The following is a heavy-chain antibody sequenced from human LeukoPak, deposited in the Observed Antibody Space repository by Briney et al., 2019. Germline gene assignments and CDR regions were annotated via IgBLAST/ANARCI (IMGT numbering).Heavy chain of an antibody. CDR1: GFTFTDYW. V-gene: IGHV3-74*01. CDR3: ARGSGSGWSWGTNYFDY. Sequence: GGSLRLSCAASGFTFTDYWMHWVRQAPGKGLVWVSRINTDGTSTKYAESVKGRFTISRDNAKNSLSLQMNSLRADDTAVYYCARGSGSGWSWGTNYFDYWGQGTLVTVSS. CDR2: INTDGTST. J-gene: IGHJ4*02. D-gene: IGHD6-19*01.